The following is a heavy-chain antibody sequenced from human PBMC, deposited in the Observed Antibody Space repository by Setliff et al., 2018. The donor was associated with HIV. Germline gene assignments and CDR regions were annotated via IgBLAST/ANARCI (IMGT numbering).Heavy chain of an antibody. CDR1: GGSISTSRYY. CDR3: AKRTFGSGRLDP. CDR2: IHTTGST. J-gene: IGHJ5*02. D-gene: IGHD3-16*01. Sequence: SETLSLTCTVSGGSISTSRYYWGWIRQPPGKGLEWIGQIHTTGSTNYNPSLKSRVTISMGTSKNQFSLNLNSVTATDTAVYYCAKRTFGSGRLDPWGQGTLVTVSS. V-gene: IGHV4-61*05.